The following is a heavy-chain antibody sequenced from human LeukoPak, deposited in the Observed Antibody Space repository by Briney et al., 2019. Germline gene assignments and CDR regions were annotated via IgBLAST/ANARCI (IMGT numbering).Heavy chain of an antibody. Sequence: ASVKVSCKASGYTFTSYGISWVRQAPGQGLEWMGWISAYNGNTNYAQKLQGRVTMTTDTSTSTAYMELRSLRSDDTDVYYCARRPVVSAAIWGYENSHPWGQGTLVTVSS. CDR2: ISAYNGNT. J-gene: IGHJ5*02. D-gene: IGHD2-2*01. CDR1: GYTFTSYG. V-gene: IGHV1-18*01. CDR3: ARRPVVSAAIWGYENSHP.